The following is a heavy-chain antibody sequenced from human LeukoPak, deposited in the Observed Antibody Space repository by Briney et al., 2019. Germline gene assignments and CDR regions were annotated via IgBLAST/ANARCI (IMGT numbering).Heavy chain of an antibody. D-gene: IGHD2-21*02. J-gene: IGHJ6*03. CDR3: ARQTEVTPYYYYYMDV. CDR2: IKEDGREK. CDR1: GFTFSRYW. V-gene: IGHV3-7*01. Sequence: GGSLRLSCAASGFTFSRYWMTWVRQAPGKGLEWVANIKEDGREKYYVDSVKGRFTISRDNAKNSLYLQMNSLRAEDTAVYYCARQTEVTPYYYYYMDVWGKGTTVTVSS.